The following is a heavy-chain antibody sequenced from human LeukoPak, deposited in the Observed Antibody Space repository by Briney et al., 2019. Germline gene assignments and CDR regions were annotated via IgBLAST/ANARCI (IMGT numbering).Heavy chain of an antibody. CDR2: ITVTTTFI. Sequence: GGSLRLSCEASGFNLSIYNMNWVRQAPGKGLEWVSSITVTTTFIYYADSVKGRFTISRDNAKNSLYLQMNSLRAEDTAVYYCARDSPSVVVVPAAIRVAARGDYWGQGTLVTVSS. CDR1: GFNLSIYN. V-gene: IGHV3-21*01. J-gene: IGHJ4*02. D-gene: IGHD2-2*01. CDR3: ARDSPSVVVVPAAIRVAARGDY.